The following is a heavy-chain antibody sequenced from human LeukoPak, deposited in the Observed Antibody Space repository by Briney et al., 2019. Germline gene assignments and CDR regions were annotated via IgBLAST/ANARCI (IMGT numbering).Heavy chain of an antibody. Sequence: SETLSLTCAVYGGSFSGYYWSWVRQPPGKGLEWIGEINHSGSTNYNPSLKSRVTISVDTSKNQFSLKLSSVTAADTAVYYCARKKHLDYWGQGTLVTVSS. V-gene: IGHV4-34*01. CDR3: ARKKHLDY. CDR2: INHSGST. CDR1: GGSFSGYY. J-gene: IGHJ4*02.